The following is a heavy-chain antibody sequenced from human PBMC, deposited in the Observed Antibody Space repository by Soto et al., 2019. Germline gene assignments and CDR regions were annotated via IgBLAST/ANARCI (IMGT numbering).Heavy chain of an antibody. V-gene: IGHV3-73*01. D-gene: IGHD6-13*01. CDR2: IRGKANSYAT. CDR1: GFTFSGSA. J-gene: IGHJ4*02. Sequence: PGGSLRLSCAASGFTFSGSAMHWVRQASGKGLEWVGRIRGKANSYATAYAASVKGRFTISRDDSKNMAYLQMNSLKTEDTAVYYCTNHQGYSHGFGYWGQGTLVTVSS. CDR3: TNHQGYSHGFGY.